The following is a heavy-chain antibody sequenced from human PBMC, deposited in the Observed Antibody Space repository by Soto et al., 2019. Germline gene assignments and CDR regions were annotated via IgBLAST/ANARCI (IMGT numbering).Heavy chain of an antibody. CDR3: ASGPTYYYDSSGYSANLQFDY. CDR2: IIPIFGTA. Sequence: SVKVSCKASGGTFSSYAISWVRQAPGQGLEWMGGIIPIFGTANYAQKFQGRVTITADECTSTAYMELSSLRSEDTAVYYCASGPTYYYDSSGYSANLQFDYWGQGTRVTVSP. D-gene: IGHD3-22*01. V-gene: IGHV1-69*13. CDR1: GGTFSSYA. J-gene: IGHJ4*02.